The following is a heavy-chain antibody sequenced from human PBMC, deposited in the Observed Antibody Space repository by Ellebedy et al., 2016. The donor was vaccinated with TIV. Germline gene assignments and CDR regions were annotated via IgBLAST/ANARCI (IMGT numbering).Heavy chain of an antibody. J-gene: IGHJ4*02. CDR1: GFTFSNYW. CDR3: ARDQWLGRAYYFDY. D-gene: IGHD6-19*01. Sequence: GESLKISCGTSGFTFSNYWMTWVRQAPGKGLEWVANIKQDGSEKYSIDSVKGRFSISRDNAKNSMHLQMNSLRDEDTAVYYCARDQWLGRAYYFDYWGQGTLLTVSS. CDR2: IKQDGSEK. V-gene: IGHV3-7*01.